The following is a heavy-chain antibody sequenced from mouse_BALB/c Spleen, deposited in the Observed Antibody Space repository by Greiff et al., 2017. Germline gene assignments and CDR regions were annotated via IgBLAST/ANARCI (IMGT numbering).Heavy chain of an antibody. CDR3: ARLRRPYYAMDY. CDR1: GYTFTSYN. CDR2: IYLGNGDT. J-gene: IGHJ4*01. V-gene: IGHV1-12*01. Sequence: LQQPGAELVKPGASVKMSCKASGYTFTSYNMHWVKQTPGQGLEWIGAIYLGNGDTSYNQKFKGKATLTADKSSSTAYMQLSSLTSEDSAVYYCARLRRPYYAMDYWGQGTSVTVSS. D-gene: IGHD2-12*01.